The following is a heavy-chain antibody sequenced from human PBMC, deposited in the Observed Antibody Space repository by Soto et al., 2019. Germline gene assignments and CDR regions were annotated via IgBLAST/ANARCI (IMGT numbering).Heavy chain of an antibody. CDR1: GLTSSSYA. D-gene: IGHD3-3*01. CDR2: ISYDGRNK. J-gene: IGHJ4*02. CDR3: ARGYDFYFDY. Sequence: QLQLVESGGGVVQPGRSLRLSCAASGLTSSSYAMHWVRQAPGKGLEWVAVISYDGRNKYYADSVKGRFTISRDNSQNTLYLQMKSLRAEDTAVDYCARGYDFYFDYWGQGTLVTVSS. V-gene: IGHV3-30*04.